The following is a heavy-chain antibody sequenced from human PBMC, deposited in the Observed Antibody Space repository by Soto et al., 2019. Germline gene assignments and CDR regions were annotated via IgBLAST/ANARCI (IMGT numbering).Heavy chain of an antibody. CDR1: GFTFSSYW. CDR3: ARVLRDYISHNWFDP. CDR2: IKQDGSEK. Sequence: AGGSLRLSCAASGFTFSSYWMSWVRQAPGKGLERVANIKQDGSEKYYVDSVKGRFTTSRDNAKNSLYLQMNSLRAEDTAVYYCARVLRDYISHNWFDPWGQGTLVTVSS. J-gene: IGHJ5*02. D-gene: IGHD4-4*01. V-gene: IGHV3-7*01.